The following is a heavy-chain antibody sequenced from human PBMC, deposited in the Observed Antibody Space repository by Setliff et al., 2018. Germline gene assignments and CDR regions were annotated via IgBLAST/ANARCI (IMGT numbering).Heavy chain of an antibody. D-gene: IGHD5-18*01. V-gene: IGHV3-23*01. CDR3: AKRFPDGYSHGRYFDY. Sequence: GGSLRLSCAASGFTFSTYTMSWVRQAPGKGLEWVSGIIGGNGDTFYANSVKGRFTISRDNSKNTLYLQMSSLRVDDTAVYYCAKRFPDGYSHGRYFDYWGQGTLVT. J-gene: IGHJ4*02. CDR1: GFTFSTYT. CDR2: IIGGNGDT.